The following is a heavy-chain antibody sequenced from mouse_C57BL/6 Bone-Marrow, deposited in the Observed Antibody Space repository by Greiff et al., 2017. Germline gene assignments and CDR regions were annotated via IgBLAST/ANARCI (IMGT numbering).Heavy chain of an antibody. CDR2: IYPGDGDT. CDR3: ARSLITTVDATRDYAMDY. J-gene: IGHJ4*01. Sequence: QVQLQQSGAELVKPGASVKISCKASGYAFSSYWMNWVKQRPGQGLEWIGQIYPGDGDTNYTDKFKGKATLTADKSSSTAYMQLSSLTSEYSAVXFCARSLITTVDATRDYAMDYWGQGTSVTVSS. V-gene: IGHV1-80*01. D-gene: IGHD1-1*01. CDR1: GYAFSSYW.